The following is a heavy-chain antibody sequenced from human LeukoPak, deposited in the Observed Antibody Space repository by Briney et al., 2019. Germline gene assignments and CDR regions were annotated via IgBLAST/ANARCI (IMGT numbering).Heavy chain of an antibody. Sequence: SVKVSRKASGGTFSSYAISWVRRAPGQGLEWMGRIIPILGIANYAQKFQGRVTITADKSTSTAYMELSSLRSEDTAVYYCARDNIGPDFDYWGQGTLVTVSS. CDR3: ARDNIGPDFDY. CDR2: IIPILGIA. J-gene: IGHJ4*02. D-gene: IGHD2/OR15-2a*01. CDR1: GGTFSSYA. V-gene: IGHV1-69*04.